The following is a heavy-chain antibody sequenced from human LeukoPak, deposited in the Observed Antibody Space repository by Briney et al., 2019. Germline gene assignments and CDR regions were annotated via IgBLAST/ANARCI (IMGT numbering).Heavy chain of an antibody. CDR1: GGSISTYY. Sequence: PSETLSLTCTVSGGSISTYYWTWIRQPPGKGLEWIGYIFYTGSTNYNPSLKSRVTISVDTSKNQFSLELYSVTAADTAVYYCARWWGFDPWGQGTLVTVSS. J-gene: IGHJ5*02. V-gene: IGHV4-59*12. D-gene: IGHD2-15*01. CDR3: ARWWGFDP. CDR2: IFYTGST.